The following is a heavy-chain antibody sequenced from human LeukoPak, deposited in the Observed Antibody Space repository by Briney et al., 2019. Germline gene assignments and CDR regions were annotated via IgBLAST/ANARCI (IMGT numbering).Heavy chain of an antibody. J-gene: IGHJ1*01. CDR1: GDSVSSNSAT. V-gene: IGHV6-1*01. CDR3: ARGPSYFQH. CDR2: TYYRSKWYK. Sequence: SQALSLTCALSGDSVSSNSATWNWIRQSSSRGLEWLGRTYYRSKWYKYYAVSVKGRITINPDTSKNQFSLQPNSVTPEDTAVYYCARGPSYFQHWGQGTLVTVSS.